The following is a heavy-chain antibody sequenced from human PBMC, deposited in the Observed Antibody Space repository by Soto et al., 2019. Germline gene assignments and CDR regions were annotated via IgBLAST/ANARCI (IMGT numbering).Heavy chain of an antibody. CDR3: ARGRDEYQLLREVDAFDI. D-gene: IGHD2-2*01. V-gene: IGHV3-7*01. CDR2: IKQDGSEK. Sequence: GGSLRLSCAASGFTFSSYWMSWVRQAPGKGLEWVANIKQDGSEKYYVDSVKGRFTISRDNAKNSLYLQMNSLRAEDTAVYYCARGRDEYQLLREVDAFDIWGQGTMVTVSS. J-gene: IGHJ3*02. CDR1: GFTFSSYW.